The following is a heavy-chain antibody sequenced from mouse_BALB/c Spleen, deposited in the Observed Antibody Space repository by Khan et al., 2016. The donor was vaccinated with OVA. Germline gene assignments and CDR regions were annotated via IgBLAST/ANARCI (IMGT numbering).Heavy chain of an antibody. V-gene: IGHV3-2*02. CDR2: ISYSGGP. CDR3: ARGNYYGYYFDY. D-gene: IGHD1-1*01. J-gene: IGHJ2*01. Sequence: EVQLQESGPGLVKPSQSLSLTCTVTGYSITSGYAWNWIRQFPGNKLEWMGYISYSGGPSYNPSLKSRISITRDPSKNQFFLKLNSVTTEDTATYYCARGNYYGYYFDYWGQGTTLTVSS. CDR1: GYSITSGYA.